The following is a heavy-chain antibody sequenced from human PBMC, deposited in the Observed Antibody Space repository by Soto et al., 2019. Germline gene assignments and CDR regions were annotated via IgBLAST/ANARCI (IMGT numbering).Heavy chain of an antibody. CDR1: GGTFSSYA. D-gene: IGHD3-3*01. V-gene: IGHV1-69*01. Sequence: QVQLVQSGAEVKKPGSSVKVSCKASGGTFSSYAISWVRQAPGQGLEWMGGIIPIFGTANYAQKFQGRVTITADESTSTAYMELSSLRSEDTAVYYCARGSYDFWRGYIYYYYGMDVWGQGTTVTVSS. CDR3: ARGSYDFWRGYIYYYYGMDV. J-gene: IGHJ6*02. CDR2: IIPIFGTA.